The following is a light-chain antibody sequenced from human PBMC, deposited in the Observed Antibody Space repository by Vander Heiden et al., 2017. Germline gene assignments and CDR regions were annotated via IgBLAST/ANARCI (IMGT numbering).Light chain of an antibody. Sequence: EIVLTQSPGTLSLSPGERATLSCRASQSVSSSYLAWYQQKPGQAPRLLIYGASSRATGIPDRFSGSGSGTDFTLTISRLEPEDFAVYYCQQYGSSPHTFGPWTKVDIK. J-gene: IGKJ3*01. CDR3: QQYGSSPHT. V-gene: IGKV3-20*01. CDR2: GAS. CDR1: QSVSSSY.